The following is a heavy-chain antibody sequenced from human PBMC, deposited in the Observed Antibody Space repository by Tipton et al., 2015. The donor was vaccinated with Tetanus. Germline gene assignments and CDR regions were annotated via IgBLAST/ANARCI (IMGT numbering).Heavy chain of an antibody. CDR2: IYPGDSDT. CDR1: GYRFSSYW. D-gene: IGHD3-9*01. CDR3: AKGDPGNFDS. J-gene: IGHJ4*02. V-gene: IGHV5-51*01. Sequence: QSGPEVKEAGESLRISCKASGYRFSSYWIAWVRQMPGKGLEWVGLIYPGDSDTKISPSFRGQVTFSVDKSITTAYLQWSSLKASDPAIYYCAKGDPGNFDSWGQGTQVIVSS.